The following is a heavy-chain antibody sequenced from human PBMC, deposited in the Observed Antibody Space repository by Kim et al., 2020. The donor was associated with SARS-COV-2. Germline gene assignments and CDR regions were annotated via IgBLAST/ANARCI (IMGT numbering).Heavy chain of an antibody. CDR3: ARDKVDYGDYDYYYYGMDV. CDR2: IWYDGSNK. J-gene: IGHJ6*02. D-gene: IGHD4-17*01. V-gene: IGHV3-33*01. Sequence: GGSLRLSCAASGFTFSSYGMHWVRQAPGKGLEWVAVIWYDGSNKYYADSVKGRFTISRDNSKNTLYLQMNSLRAEDTAVYYCARDKVDYGDYDYYYYGMDVWGQGTTVTVSS. CDR1: GFTFSSYG.